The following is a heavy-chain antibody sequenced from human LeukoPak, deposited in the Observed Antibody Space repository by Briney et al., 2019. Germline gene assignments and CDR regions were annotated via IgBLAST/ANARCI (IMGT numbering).Heavy chain of an antibody. J-gene: IGHJ6*03. V-gene: IGHV3-23*01. CDR1: GFTFSTYA. CDR3: ARDSRVAADADFYYYYMDV. Sequence: PGGSLRLSCAASGFTFSTYAMTWVRQAPGKGLEWVSLISGTGGSTYYADSVKGRFTISRDNSKNTLYLQMNSLRAEDTAVYYCARDSRVAADADFYYYYMDVWGKGTTVTVSS. D-gene: IGHD6-13*01. CDR2: ISGTGGST.